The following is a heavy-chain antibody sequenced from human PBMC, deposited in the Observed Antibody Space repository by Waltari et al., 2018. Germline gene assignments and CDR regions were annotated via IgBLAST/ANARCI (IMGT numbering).Heavy chain of an antibody. D-gene: IGHD3-16*01. Sequence: QLQLQESGPGLVKPSETLSLTCPVSGGSISSSTLFWGWIRQPLGKGLEWIGSIYDSGTTYYNPSLKSRVTISVDTSKNQFSLKVNSVTAADTAVYYCATHPPSQLGVVLNWFDPWGQGILVTVSS. CDR1: GGSISSSTLF. V-gene: IGHV4-39*01. J-gene: IGHJ5*02. CDR3: ATHPPSQLGVVLNWFDP. CDR2: IYDSGTT.